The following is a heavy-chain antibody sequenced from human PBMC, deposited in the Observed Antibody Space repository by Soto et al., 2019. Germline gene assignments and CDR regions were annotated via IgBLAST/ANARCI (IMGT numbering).Heavy chain of an antibody. V-gene: IGHV1-69*01. D-gene: IGHD1-26*01. CDR2: IIPILGTA. CDR1: GGTFSSYS. J-gene: IGHJ4*02. Sequence: QVQLVQSGAEVKKPGSSVKVSCKASGGTFSSYSINWVRQAPGQGLEWMGDIIPILGTANYAQRFQGRVTITADESTSTAYRELSSLRSEDTAVYYCARDGGRHAGGIDYWGQGTLVTVSS. CDR3: ARDGGRHAGGIDY.